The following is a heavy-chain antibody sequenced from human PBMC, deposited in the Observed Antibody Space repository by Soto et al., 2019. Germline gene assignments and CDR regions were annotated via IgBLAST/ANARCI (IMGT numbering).Heavy chain of an antibody. D-gene: IGHD1-26*01. J-gene: IGHJ4*02. V-gene: IGHV3-30*18. CDR1: GYTFSSYG. CDR3: AKDVGRGVVGAPDY. Sequence: QVQLVQSGAEVKKPGASVKVSCKASGYTFSSYGMHWVRQAPGKGLEWVAVISYDGSNKYYADSVKGRFTISRDNSKNTLYLQMNSLRAEDTAVYYCAKDVGRGVVGAPDYWGQGTLVTVSS. CDR2: ISYDGSNK.